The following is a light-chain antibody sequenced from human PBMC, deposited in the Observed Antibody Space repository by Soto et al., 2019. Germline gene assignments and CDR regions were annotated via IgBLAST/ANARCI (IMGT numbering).Light chain of an antibody. CDR3: QQSYSTPWT. V-gene: IGKV1-39*01. Sequence: DIQMTQSPSSLSASVGDRVTSTCLASQSISSYLNWYQQKPGKAPKLLIYAASSLQSGVPSRFSGSGSGTDFTLTISSLQPEDFATYYCQQSYSTPWTFGQGTKVDI. CDR1: QSISSY. J-gene: IGKJ1*01. CDR2: AAS.